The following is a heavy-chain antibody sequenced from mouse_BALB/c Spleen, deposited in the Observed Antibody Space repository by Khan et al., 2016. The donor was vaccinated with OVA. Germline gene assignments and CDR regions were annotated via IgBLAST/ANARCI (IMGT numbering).Heavy chain of an antibody. Sequence: EVELVESGPSLVKPSQTLSLTCSVTGDSITSGYWNWVRKFPGNKLEYMGYISYSGSTYYNPSLKRRISIARDTSTNQYYLQLNSVTTDDTATYSCASSLSYAMDYWGQGTSVTVSS. CDR2: ISYSGST. CDR1: GDSITSGY. CDR3: ASSLSYAMDY. J-gene: IGHJ4*01. V-gene: IGHV3-8*02.